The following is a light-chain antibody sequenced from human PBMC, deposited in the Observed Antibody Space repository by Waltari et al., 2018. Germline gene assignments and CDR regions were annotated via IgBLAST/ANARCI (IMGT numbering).Light chain of an antibody. V-gene: IGLV2-23*02. CDR3: CSYAGSNTHV. Sequence: WFQQHPGKAPKLMSYEFMNPPSGVSDRFYASKSSNTACLTISCLQAEDEADYYCCSYAGSNTHVFGTGTKVTVL. CDR2: EFM. J-gene: IGLJ1*01.